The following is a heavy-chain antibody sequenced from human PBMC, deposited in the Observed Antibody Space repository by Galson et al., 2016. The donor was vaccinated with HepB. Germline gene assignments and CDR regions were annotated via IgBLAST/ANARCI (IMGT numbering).Heavy chain of an antibody. D-gene: IGHD3-3*01. CDR2: ISYYGDDK. J-gene: IGHJ4*02. CDR1: GSTFSSYG. Sequence: SLRLSCAASGSTFSSYGMHWVRQAPGKGLEWVAVISYYGDDKYYADSVKGRFTISRDNSTNTLYLQMNSLRGEDTAVYFCAEGFYYFDSWGQGTLVTVSS. CDR3: AEGFYYFDS. V-gene: IGHV3-30*18.